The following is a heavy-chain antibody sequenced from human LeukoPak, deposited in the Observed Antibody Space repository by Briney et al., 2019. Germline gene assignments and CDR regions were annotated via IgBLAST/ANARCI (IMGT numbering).Heavy chain of an antibody. CDR1: GYTFTSYG. D-gene: IGHD3-22*01. CDR2: MNPNSGNT. Sequence: ASVKVSCRASGYTFTSYGINWVRQATGQGLEWMGWMNPNSGNTGYAQKFQGRVTMTRNTSISTAYMELSSLRSEDTAVYYCARGGKVSHYYVYYFDYWGQGTLVTVSS. V-gene: IGHV1-8*02. J-gene: IGHJ4*02. CDR3: ARGGKVSHYYVYYFDY.